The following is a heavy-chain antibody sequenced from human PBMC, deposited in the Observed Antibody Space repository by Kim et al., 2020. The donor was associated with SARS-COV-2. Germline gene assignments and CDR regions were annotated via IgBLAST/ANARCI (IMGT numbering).Heavy chain of an antibody. CDR3: VKGGWLEY. D-gene: IGHD1-26*01. Sequence: GGSLRLSCITSGFTFFAFAMSWVRQAPGKGLEWVSGIERRDDTTYYVESVKGRFTVSRDSSRNTLYLQMNGLRADDTAVYYCVKGGWLEYWGSWTLGTLS. V-gene: IGHV3-23*01. J-gene: IGHJ4*02. CDR1: GFTFFAFA. CDR2: IERRDDTT.